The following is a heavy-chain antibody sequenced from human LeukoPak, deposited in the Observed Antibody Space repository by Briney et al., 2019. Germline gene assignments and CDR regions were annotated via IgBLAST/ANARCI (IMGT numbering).Heavy chain of an antibody. V-gene: IGHV4-61*02. CDR2: IYTSGGT. CDR1: DDSFSSGDSY. J-gene: IGHJ4*02. Sequence: SQTLSLTCTVSDDSFSSGDSYWSWIRQPAGRGLEWIGRIYTSGGTNYNPSLKSRVTMSVDTSKNQFSLKLSSVTAADTAVYYCARQPVRGYYDSSGYVDYWGQGTLVTVSS. D-gene: IGHD3-22*01. CDR3: ARQPVRGYYDSSGYVDY.